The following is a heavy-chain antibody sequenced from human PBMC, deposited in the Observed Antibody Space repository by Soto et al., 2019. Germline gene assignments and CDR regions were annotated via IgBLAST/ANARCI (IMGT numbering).Heavy chain of an antibody. J-gene: IGHJ6*02. CDR1: GGSFSGYY. D-gene: IGHD6-13*01. V-gene: IGHV4-34*01. CDR3: ARRARTAAAASPGPSNHYYYGMDV. Sequence: SETLSLPCAVYGGSFSGYYWSWIRQPPGKGLEWIGEINHSGSTNYNPSLKSRVTISVDTSKNQFSLKLSSVTAADTAVYYCARRARTAAAASPGPSNHYYYGMDVLGQGTTGTVSS. CDR2: INHSGST.